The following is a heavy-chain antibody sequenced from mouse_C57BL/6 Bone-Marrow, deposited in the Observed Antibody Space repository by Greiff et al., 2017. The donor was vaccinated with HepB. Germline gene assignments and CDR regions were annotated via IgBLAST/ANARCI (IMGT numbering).Heavy chain of an antibody. CDR2: IYPRSGNT. CDR1: GYTFTSYG. CDR3: ARLYDYGGDYFDY. D-gene: IGHD2-4*01. V-gene: IGHV1-81*01. J-gene: IGHJ2*01. Sequence: VHLVESGAELARPGASVKLSCKASGYTFTSYGISWVKQRTGQGLEWIGEIYPRSGNTYYNEKFKGKATLTADKSSSTAYMELRSLTSEDSAVYFCARLYDYGGDYFDYWGQGTTLTVSS.